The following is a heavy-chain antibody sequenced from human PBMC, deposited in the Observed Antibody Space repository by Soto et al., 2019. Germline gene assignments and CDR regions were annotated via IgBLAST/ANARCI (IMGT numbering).Heavy chain of an antibody. V-gene: IGHV4-30-4*08. CDR2: IYDSGVT. Sequence: SETLSLTCSVSGAVVTSGENYWSWVRQPPGKGLEWLGYIYDSGVTSYTPALKSRVTLSLDRPNNQVSLKLRSVTAADTAVYFCLSDIAHGYTGNVWGHGKLVTVSS. J-gene: IGHJ3*01. CDR1: GAVVTSGENY. CDR3: LSDIAHGYTGNV. D-gene: IGHD5-18*01.